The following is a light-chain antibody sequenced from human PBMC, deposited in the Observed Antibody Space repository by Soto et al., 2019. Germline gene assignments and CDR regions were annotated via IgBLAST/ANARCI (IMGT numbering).Light chain of an antibody. CDR3: QSYDSSLSGWV. V-gene: IGLV1-40*01. CDR1: SSNIGAGYD. J-gene: IGLJ3*02. Sequence: QSVLTQPPSVSGAPGQRVTISCTGSSSNIGAGYDVHWYQQLPGTAHKLLIYGNSNRPSGVPDRFSGSKSGTSASLDITGLRAEDEADYYCQSYDSSLSGWVLGGGTKLTVL. CDR2: GNS.